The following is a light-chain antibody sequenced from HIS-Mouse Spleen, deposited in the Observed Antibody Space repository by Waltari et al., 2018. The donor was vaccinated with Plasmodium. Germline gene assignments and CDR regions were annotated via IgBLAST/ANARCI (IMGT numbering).Light chain of an antibody. Sequence: SYELTQPPSVSVSPGQTASITCSGDKLGDNYAWRYQQKPGQSPVLLIYQDSKGPSGIPERFSGSNSGNTATLTISGTQAMDEADYYCQAWDSSTVVFGGGTKLTVL. CDR1: KLGDNY. J-gene: IGLJ2*01. CDR3: QAWDSSTVV. CDR2: QDS. V-gene: IGLV3-1*01.